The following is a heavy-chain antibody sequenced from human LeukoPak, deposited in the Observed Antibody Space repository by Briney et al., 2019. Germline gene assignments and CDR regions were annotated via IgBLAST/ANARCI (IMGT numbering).Heavy chain of an antibody. CDR1: GFTFSSYW. V-gene: IGHV3-7*01. CDR3: ARGRYSGYPPYDY. Sequence: PGGSLRLSCAASGFTFSSYWMTWVRRAPGKGLEWVANIKQDGSEKYYVDSVKGRFTISRDNAKNSLYLQMNSLRAEDTAVYYCARGRYSGYPPYDYWGQGTLVTVSS. CDR2: IKQDGSEK. J-gene: IGHJ4*02. D-gene: IGHD5-12*01.